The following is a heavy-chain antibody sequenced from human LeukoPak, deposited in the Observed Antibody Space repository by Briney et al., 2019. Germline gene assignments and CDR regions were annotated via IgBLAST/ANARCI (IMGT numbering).Heavy chain of an antibody. J-gene: IGHJ4*02. D-gene: IGHD3-22*01. Sequence: SVKVSCKAPGDTLITHYISWVRQAPGQGLERVGRIVPVIGVATYAQSLQGRVTITADRTTNTAYMELSSLRFEDSAVYFCARHSSRGHYYDFDFWGQGSLVTVSS. CDR2: IVPVIGVA. CDR3: ARHSSRGHYYDFDF. CDR1: GDTLITHY. V-gene: IGHV1-69*02.